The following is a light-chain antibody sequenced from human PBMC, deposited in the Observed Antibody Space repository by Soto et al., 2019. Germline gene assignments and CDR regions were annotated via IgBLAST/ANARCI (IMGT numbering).Light chain of an antibody. CDR2: DAS. J-gene: IGKJ1*01. V-gene: IGKV3D-20*02. Sequence: EFVLTQSPGTLSLSPGERATLSCRASQTVRNNYLAWYQQKPGQAPRLLIYDASSRATGVPARFGGSGSGTDFTLTISSLEPEDFAVYYCQQRSNWPWTFGQGTKVDIK. CDR1: QTVRNNY. CDR3: QQRSNWPWT.